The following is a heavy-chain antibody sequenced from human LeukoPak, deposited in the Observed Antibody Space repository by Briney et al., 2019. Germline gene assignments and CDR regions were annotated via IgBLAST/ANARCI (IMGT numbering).Heavy chain of an antibody. J-gene: IGHJ4*02. Sequence: GESLRLSCTASGFTFTTYWMSWVRHPPGRGLEWVANIKQDGTEKYYVDSVKGRFTISRDNAKNSLYLQMNSLRVEDTATYYCAKVAHHYYGSESYYFFEHWGQGTPVTASS. CDR3: AKVAHHYYGSESYYFFEH. D-gene: IGHD3-10*01. CDR1: GFTFTTYW. CDR2: IKQDGTEK. V-gene: IGHV3-7*01.